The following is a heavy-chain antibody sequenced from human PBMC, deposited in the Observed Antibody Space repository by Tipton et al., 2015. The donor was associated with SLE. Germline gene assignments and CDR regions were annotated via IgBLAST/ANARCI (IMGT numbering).Heavy chain of an antibody. D-gene: IGHD3-3*01. CDR3: ARFLDTFDI. CDR1: GGSISRYY. J-gene: IGHJ3*02. Sequence: TLSLTCIVSGGSISRYYWSWIRQPPGKEVEWIGYFHDSGSTNYSPSLKSRVTMSVDTSKNQFSPKLSSVTAADTAVYYCARFLDTFDIWGQGTMVTVSS. CDR2: FHDSGST. V-gene: IGHV4-59*08.